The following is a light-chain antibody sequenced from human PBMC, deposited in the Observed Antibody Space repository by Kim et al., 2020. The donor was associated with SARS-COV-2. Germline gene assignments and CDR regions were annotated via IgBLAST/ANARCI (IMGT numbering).Light chain of an antibody. CDR3: QQYNNWLWT. CDR2: GAS. V-gene: IGKV3-15*01. Sequence: VPPGERPTLSCRASQRVSSNLAWYQQKPGQAPRLLIYGASTRATGIPARFSGSGSGTEFTLTISSLQSEDFAVYYCQQYNNWLWTFGQGTKVDIK. CDR1: QRVSSN. J-gene: IGKJ1*01.